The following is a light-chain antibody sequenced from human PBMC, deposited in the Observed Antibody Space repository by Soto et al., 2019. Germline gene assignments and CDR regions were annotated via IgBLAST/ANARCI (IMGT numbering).Light chain of an antibody. Sequence: EIVLTQSPGTLSLSPGERATLSCRASQSVSSSYLAWYQQKPGQAPRLLIYGSSSRATVIPDRFSGSGSGTDFTLTISSLEPEDFAVYYWQQYNSAPLTFGGGTKLEIK. CDR1: QSVSSSY. CDR2: GSS. CDR3: QQYNSAPLT. J-gene: IGKJ4*01. V-gene: IGKV3-20*01.